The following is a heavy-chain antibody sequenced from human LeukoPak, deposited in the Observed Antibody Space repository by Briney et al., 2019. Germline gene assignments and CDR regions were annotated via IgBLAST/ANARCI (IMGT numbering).Heavy chain of an antibody. CDR1: GGSISSYY. V-gene: IGHV4-59*01. CDR3: ARGPSSGYSYG. J-gene: IGHJ4*02. Sequence: SETLSLTCTVSGGSISSYYWTWIRQPPGKGLEWIGYIYYSGSTNYNPSLKSRVTISVDTSKEQFSLKLTSVTAADTAVYYCARGPSSGYSYGWGQGTLVTVSS. CDR2: IYYSGST. D-gene: IGHD5-18*01.